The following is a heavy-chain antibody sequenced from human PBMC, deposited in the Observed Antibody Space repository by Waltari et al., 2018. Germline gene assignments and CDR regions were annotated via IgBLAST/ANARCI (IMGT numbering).Heavy chain of an antibody. V-gene: IGHV4-38-2*01. Sequence: QVQLQESGPGLVKPSETLSLTCAVPGYSISSGSYWGWIRQPPGQGPEWIGSIYHSGSTYYNPSLKSRVTISVDTSKNQFSLKLSSVTAADTAVYYCARQDIVVVVAATPGAFDPWGQGTLVTVSS. J-gene: IGHJ5*02. CDR3: ARQDIVVVVAATPGAFDP. CDR2: IYHSGST. CDR1: GYSISSGSY. D-gene: IGHD2-15*01.